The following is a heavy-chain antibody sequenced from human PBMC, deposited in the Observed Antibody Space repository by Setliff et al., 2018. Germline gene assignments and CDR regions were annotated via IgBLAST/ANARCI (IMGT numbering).Heavy chain of an antibody. D-gene: IGHD2-15*01. CDR1: GWSFSGYY. Sequence: SETLSLTCAVYGWSFSGYYWSWIRQPPGQGLEWIGEINHSGSTNNNPSLKSRVTLSIDTSKDQFSLKLISMTAADTAVYYCARGAPGRYCSGGSCSYFDYWGQGILVTVTS. CDR3: ARGAPGRYCSGGSCSYFDY. CDR2: INHSGST. J-gene: IGHJ4*02. V-gene: IGHV4-34*01.